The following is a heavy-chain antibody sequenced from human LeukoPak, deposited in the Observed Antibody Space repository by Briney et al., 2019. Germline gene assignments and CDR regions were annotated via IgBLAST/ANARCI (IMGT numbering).Heavy chain of an antibody. V-gene: IGHV1-2*02. J-gene: IGHJ4*02. CDR2: INPNSGDT. CDR1: GYTFSGSY. CDR3: ARIVGYCSSNICFDY. Sequence: ASVKVSCKASGYTFSGSYIHWVRQAPGQGPEWMAWINPNSGDTRYAQEFQGRVTLTTDTSISTAFMELSRLRSDDTAVYYCARIVGYCSSNICFDYWGQGTLVTVSS. D-gene: IGHD2-2*01.